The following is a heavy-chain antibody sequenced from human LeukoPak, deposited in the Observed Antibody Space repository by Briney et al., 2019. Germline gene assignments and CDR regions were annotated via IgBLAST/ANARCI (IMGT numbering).Heavy chain of an antibody. CDR2: INPNSGGT. V-gene: IGHV1-2*02. CDR3: ARAWYSYGNGDY. CDR1: GYTFTGYY. Sequence: ASVKVSCKASGYTFTGYYMHWVRQAPGQGLEWMGWINPNSGGTNYAQKFQGRVTMTRDTSISTAYMELSRLRSDDTAVYYCARAWYSYGNGDYWGQGTLVTVSS. D-gene: IGHD5-18*01. J-gene: IGHJ4*02.